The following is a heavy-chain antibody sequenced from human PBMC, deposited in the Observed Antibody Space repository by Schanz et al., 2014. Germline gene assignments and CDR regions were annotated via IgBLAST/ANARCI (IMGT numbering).Heavy chain of an antibody. Sequence: EQVLESGGGFVQPGGSLRLSCATSGFTFTTFAMTWVRQAPGKGLEWVSGISDRGDGTNYGDSVRGRFTISRDNSKNTLYLQMNSLRAEDTALYYCASERGYSYGYGAFDIWGQGTMVTVSS. CDR3: ASERGYSYGYGAFDI. D-gene: IGHD5-18*01. CDR2: ISDRGDGT. J-gene: IGHJ3*02. V-gene: IGHV3-23*01. CDR1: GFTFTTFA.